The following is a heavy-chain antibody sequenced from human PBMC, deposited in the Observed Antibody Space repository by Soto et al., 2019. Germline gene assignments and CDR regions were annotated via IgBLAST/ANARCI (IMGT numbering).Heavy chain of an antibody. J-gene: IGHJ4*02. CDR1: GFNFNTYF. D-gene: IGHD1-26*01. Sequence: QVQLVQSGGGVVQPGRSLRLSCAASGFNFNTYFMHWVRQAPGKGLEWVAMIFPNGRDKEYVDSVKGRFIISRDNSNNRMYLQMDSLRPEDTAVYYCARDDELGSNCDLAYWGQGALVTVSS. V-gene: IGHV3-30*13. CDR2: IFPNGRDK. CDR3: ARDDELGSNCDLAY.